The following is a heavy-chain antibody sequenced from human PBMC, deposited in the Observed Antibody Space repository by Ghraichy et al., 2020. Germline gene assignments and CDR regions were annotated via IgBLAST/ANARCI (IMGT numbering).Heavy chain of an antibody. D-gene: IGHD6-19*01. V-gene: IGHV3-21*01. J-gene: IGHJ4*02. CDR2: ITSTSTYI. CDR3: ARAQNYGSGWGSDH. CDR1: GFTFGGYS. Sequence: GALRLSCAASGFTFGGYSMSWVRQAPGKGLEWVSSITSTSTYIYYTDSVKGRFTISRDNAKNSLYLQMNSLRAEDTAVYYCARAQNYGSGWGSDHWGQGTLVTVSS.